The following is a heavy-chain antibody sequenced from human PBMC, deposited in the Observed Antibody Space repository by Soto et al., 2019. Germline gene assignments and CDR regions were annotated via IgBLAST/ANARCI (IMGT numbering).Heavy chain of an antibody. CDR2: IYPGDSDT. CDR3: ARQHDFWSGYYHTGGMDV. D-gene: IGHD3-3*01. J-gene: IGHJ6*02. Sequence: HGESLKISCKGSGYSFTSYWIGWVRQMPGKGLEWMGIIYPGDSDTRYSPSFQGQVTISADKSISTAYLQWSSLKASDTAMYYCARQHDFWSGYYHTGGMDVWGQGTTVTVSS. V-gene: IGHV5-51*01. CDR1: GYSFTSYW.